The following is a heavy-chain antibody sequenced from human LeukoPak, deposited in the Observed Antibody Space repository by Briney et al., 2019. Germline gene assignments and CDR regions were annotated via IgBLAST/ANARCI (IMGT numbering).Heavy chain of an antibody. D-gene: IGHD4-23*01. CDR2: IWYDGSNK. CDR3: GRVRGSGNYLWIDF. V-gene: IGHV3-33*01. CDR1: GFTFRNYG. J-gene: IGHJ4*02. Sequence: GGSLRLSCAASGFTFRNYGMHWVRQAPGKGLEWVAVIWYDGSNKYYADSVKGRFTVSRDNSKNTLYLQMISLRAEDTAIYYCGRVRGSGNYLWIDFWGQGTPVTVSS.